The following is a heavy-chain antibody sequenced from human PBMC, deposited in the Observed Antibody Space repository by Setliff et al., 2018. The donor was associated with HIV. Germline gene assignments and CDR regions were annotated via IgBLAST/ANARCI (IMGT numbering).Heavy chain of an antibody. J-gene: IGHJ6*02. V-gene: IGHV3-7*01. CDR2: IGQDGSEK. CDR3: ARKLQPGYGMDV. Sequence: GSLRLSCAASRFDFNNYWMCWVRQAPGKGLEWVANIGQDGSEKNYVDSVKGRFTISRDNAKNSMDLQMDSLRAEDTTVYYCARKLQPGYGMDVWGQGTTVTVSS. CDR1: RFDFNNYW. D-gene: IGHD5-18*01.